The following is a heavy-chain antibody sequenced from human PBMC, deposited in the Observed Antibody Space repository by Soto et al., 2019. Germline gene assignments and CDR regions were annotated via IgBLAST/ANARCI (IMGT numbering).Heavy chain of an antibody. J-gene: IGHJ4*02. D-gene: IGHD3-22*01. CDR1: GFTFSSYD. Sequence: GGSLRLSCAASGFTFSSYDMHWVRQATGKGLEWVSTINTAGDTYYPDSVKGQFTISRENAKNSLYLQINSLRAGDTAVFYCARGRSSGYYYFDYWGLGTLVTVSS. CDR2: INTAGDT. V-gene: IGHV3-13*04. CDR3: ARGRSSGYYYFDY.